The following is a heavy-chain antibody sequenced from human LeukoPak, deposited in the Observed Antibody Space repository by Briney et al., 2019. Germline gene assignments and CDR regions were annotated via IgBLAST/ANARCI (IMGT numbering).Heavy chain of an antibody. J-gene: IGHJ5*02. CDR2: IIPIFGTA. V-gene: IGHV1-69*05. CDR1: GGTFSSYA. D-gene: IGHD6-6*01. CDR3: AASIAVRPGWFDP. Sequence: ASVKVSCKASGGTFSSYAISWVRQAPGQGLEWMGGIIPIFGTANYAQKFQGRVTITTDESTSTAYMELSSLRSEDTAVYYCAASIAVRPGWFDPWGQGTLVTVSS.